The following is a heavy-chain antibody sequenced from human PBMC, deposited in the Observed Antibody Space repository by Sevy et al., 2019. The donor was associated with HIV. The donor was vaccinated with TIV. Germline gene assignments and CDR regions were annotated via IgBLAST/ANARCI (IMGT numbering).Heavy chain of an antibody. Sequence: SETLSLTCTVSGGSITSLYWNWIRQPPGKGLEWIANIYYNGDINYNPSLKSRVTLSRDTSKNQFSLRLSSVTAADTAMYYCAGENAWGRGYSWGQGTLVTVSS. V-gene: IGHV4-59*08. J-gene: IGHJ4*02. CDR3: AGENAWGRGYS. D-gene: IGHD1-26*01. CDR2: IYYNGDI. CDR1: GGSITSLY.